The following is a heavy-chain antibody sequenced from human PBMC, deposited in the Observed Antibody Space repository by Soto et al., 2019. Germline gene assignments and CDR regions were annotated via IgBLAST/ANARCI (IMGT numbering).Heavy chain of an antibody. J-gene: IGHJ4*02. CDR2: INHSGST. CDR1: GRSFSGSY. V-gene: IGHV4-34*01. Sequence: SETLSLNCDVYGRSFSGSYWSWIRQPPGKGLEWIGEINHSGSTNYNPSLKSRVTISVDTSISVDTSKNQFSLKLSSVTAADTAVYYCARDPSGGSGPDYWGQGTLVTVS. D-gene: IGHD2-15*01. CDR3: ARDPSGGSGPDY.